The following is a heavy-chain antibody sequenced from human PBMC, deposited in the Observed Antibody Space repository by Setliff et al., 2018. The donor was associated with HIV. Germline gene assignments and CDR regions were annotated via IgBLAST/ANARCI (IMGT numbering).Heavy chain of an antibody. CDR3: ARDPRGWLGWGGYFDY. V-gene: IGHV4-4*02. CDR2: IYHSGTT. Sequence: SETLSLTCAVSGGSINTNNWWSWVRQLPGKGLEWIGEIYHSGTTNYKSLLKSRVTISVDKSKNQFSLKLSSVTAADTAIYYCARDPRGWLGWGGYFDYWGQGTLVTVSS. D-gene: IGHD6-19*01. J-gene: IGHJ4*02. CDR1: GGSINTNNW.